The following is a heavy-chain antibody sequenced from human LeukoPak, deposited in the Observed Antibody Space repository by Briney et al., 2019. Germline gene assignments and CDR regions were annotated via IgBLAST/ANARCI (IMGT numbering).Heavy chain of an antibody. V-gene: IGHV3-15*01. D-gene: IGHD4-23*01. CDR1: GFTFSNAW. CDR2: IKSKADGGTT. J-gene: IGHJ3*02. CDR3: ARDDYGGKLDI. Sequence: GGSLRLSCAASGFTFSNAWMSWVRQAPGKGLEWVGRIKSKADGGTTDYAAPVKGRFTISRDDSKNTLYLQMNSLKTEDTAVYYCARDDYGGKLDIWGQGTVVTVSS.